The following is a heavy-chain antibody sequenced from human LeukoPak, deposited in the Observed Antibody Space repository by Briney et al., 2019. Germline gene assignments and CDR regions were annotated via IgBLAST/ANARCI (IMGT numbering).Heavy chain of an antibody. Sequence: ASVKVSCKASGYTFTSYYMHWVRQAPGQGLEWVGWISAYNGNRDYAQNFQDRVTMTTDRSTSTAYMDLRSLRSDDTAVYYCARYSGSRHDPFDFWGQGTMVTVSS. CDR2: ISAYNGNR. CDR1: GYTFTSYY. J-gene: IGHJ3*01. V-gene: IGHV1-18*04. CDR3: ARYSGSRHDPFDF. D-gene: IGHD1-26*01.